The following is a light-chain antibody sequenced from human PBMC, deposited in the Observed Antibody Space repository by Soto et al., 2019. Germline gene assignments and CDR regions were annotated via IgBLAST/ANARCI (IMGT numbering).Light chain of an antibody. CDR1: SSDVGGYNF. CDR3: SSYTSISTVV. V-gene: IGLV2-14*01. CDR2: NVS. J-gene: IGLJ3*02. Sequence: QPASVSGSPGQSITISCTGTSSDVGGYNFVSWYQQHPGKAPKVMIYNVSNRPSGVSNRFSGSKSGNTASLTISGLQAEDEADYYCSSYTSISTVVFGGGTKLTVL.